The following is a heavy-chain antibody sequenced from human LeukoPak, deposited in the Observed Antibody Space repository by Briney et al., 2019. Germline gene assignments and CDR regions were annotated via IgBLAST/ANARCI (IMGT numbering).Heavy chain of an antibody. J-gene: IGHJ4*02. CDR3: ARGNYDILTGYYEFDY. CDR1: GYTFTGYY. D-gene: IGHD3-9*01. Sequence: ASVKVSCKASGYTFTGYYMHWERQAPGQRPEWMLWINPNSGGTNYAQKFQGRVTMTRDTSISTAYMELSRLRSDDTAVYYCARGNYDILTGYYEFDYWGQGTLVTVSS. CDR2: INPNSGGT. V-gene: IGHV1-2*02.